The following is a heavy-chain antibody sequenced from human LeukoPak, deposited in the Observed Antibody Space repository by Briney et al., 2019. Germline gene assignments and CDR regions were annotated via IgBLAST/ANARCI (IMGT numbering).Heavy chain of an antibody. CDR1: GGSISSYY. D-gene: IGHD5-12*01. J-gene: IGHJ5*02. Sequence: SETLSLTCTVSGGSISSYYWSWLRQPPGKGLGWIGYIYYSGSTNYNPSLKSRVTISVDTSKNQFSLKLSSVTAADTAVYYCARARDSGYHFLAGFDPWGQGTLVTVSS. CDR2: IYYSGST. CDR3: ARARDSGYHFLAGFDP. V-gene: IGHV4-59*01.